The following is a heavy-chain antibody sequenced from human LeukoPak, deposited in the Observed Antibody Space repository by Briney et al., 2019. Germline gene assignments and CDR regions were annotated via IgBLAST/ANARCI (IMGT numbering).Heavy chain of an antibody. Sequence: GGSLRLSCAASGFTFSSYAMSWVCQAPGKGLEWVSDITDSGHSTYYGDSVKGRFTISRDNSKNTLYLQMNSLRFDDTAVYYCALIPGGSWAFDFWGQGTLVSVSS. J-gene: IGHJ4*02. CDR2: ITDSGHST. CDR3: ALIPGGSWAFDF. D-gene: IGHD6-13*01. V-gene: IGHV3-23*01. CDR1: GFTFSSYA.